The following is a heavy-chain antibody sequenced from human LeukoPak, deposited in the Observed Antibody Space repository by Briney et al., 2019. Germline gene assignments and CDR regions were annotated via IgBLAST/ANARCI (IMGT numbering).Heavy chain of an antibody. V-gene: IGHV1-2*02. CDR2: TNPNSGGT. J-gene: IGHJ4*02. Sequence: ASVKVSCKASGYTFTGYYMHWVRQAPGQGLEWMGWTNPNSGGTNYAQKFQGRVTMTRDTSISTAYMELSRLRSDDTAVYYCARAVGRGYCSSTSCSILGYWGQGTLVTVSS. CDR1: GYTFTGYY. D-gene: IGHD2-2*01. CDR3: ARAVGRGYCSSTSCSILGY.